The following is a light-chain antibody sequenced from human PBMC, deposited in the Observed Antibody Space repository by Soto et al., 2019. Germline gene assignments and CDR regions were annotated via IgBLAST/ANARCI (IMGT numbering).Light chain of an antibody. J-gene: IGLJ1*01. CDR3: AGWDDSLSGQV. CDR2: RNN. CDR1: SSHIGSNY. V-gene: IGLV1-47*01. Sequence: QSVLTQPPSASGTPGQRVTISCSGSSSHIGSNYVYWYQQLPETAPKLLIYRNNQRPSGVPDRFSGSKSGTSASLAISGLRSEDEADYYCAGWDDSLSGQVFGTGTKVTVL.